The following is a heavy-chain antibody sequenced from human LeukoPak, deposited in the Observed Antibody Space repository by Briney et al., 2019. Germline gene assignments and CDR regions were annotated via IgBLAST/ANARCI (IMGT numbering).Heavy chain of an antibody. CDR1: GFTFTIYD. D-gene: IGHD1-26*01. CDR3: VRGRFIAGAGD. J-gene: IGHJ1*01. Sequence: ASVKVSCKTSGFTFTIYDINWVRQATGQGLEWMGWMNGNSGDTGYAQKFQGRVTMTRNTSISTAYMELSNLRSEDTAVYYCVRGRFIAGAGDWGQGTPVTVP. V-gene: IGHV1-8*01. CDR2: MNGNSGDT.